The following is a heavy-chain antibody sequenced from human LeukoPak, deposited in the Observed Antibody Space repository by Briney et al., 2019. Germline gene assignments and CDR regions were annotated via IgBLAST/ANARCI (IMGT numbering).Heavy chain of an antibody. CDR2: INHSGST. D-gene: IGHD3-3*01. CDR1: GGSFSGYY. V-gene: IGHV4-34*01. J-gene: IGHJ5*02. CDR3: ARGRSERVTIFGVVSARFDP. Sequence: PSETLSLTCAVYGGSFSGYYWSWIRQPPGKGPEWIGEINHSGSTNYNPSLKSRVTISVDTSKNQFSLKLSSVTAADTAVYYCARGRSERVTIFGVVSARFDPWGQGTLVTVSS.